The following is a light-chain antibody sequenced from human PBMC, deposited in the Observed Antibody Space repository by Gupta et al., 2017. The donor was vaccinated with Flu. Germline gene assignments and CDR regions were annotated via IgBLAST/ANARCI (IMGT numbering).Light chain of an antibody. J-gene: IGKJ2*02. CDR1: QSISSY. Sequence: PSSLSASVGDRVTITCRASQSISSYLNWYQQKPGKAPKLLIYAASSLQSGVPSRFSGSGSGTDFTLTISRLQPEDFATYYCQQRDSTPGTFGQGTKMEIK. CDR3: QQRDSTPGT. CDR2: AAS. V-gene: IGKV1-39*01.